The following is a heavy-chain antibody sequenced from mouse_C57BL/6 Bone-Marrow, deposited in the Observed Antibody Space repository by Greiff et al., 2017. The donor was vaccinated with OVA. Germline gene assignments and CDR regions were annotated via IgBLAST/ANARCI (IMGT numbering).Heavy chain of an antibody. V-gene: IGHV14-2*01. CDR2: IDPEDGET. D-gene: IGHD2-4*01. CDR3: ARGTMDYDYLYAMDY. CDR1: GFNIKDYY. J-gene: IGHJ4*01. Sequence: EVQLVESGAELVKPGASVKLSCTASGFNIKDYYMHWVKQRTEQGLEWIGRIDPEDGETKYAPKFQGKATITADTSSNTAYLQLSSLTSEDTAVYYCARGTMDYDYLYAMDYWGQGTSVTVSS.